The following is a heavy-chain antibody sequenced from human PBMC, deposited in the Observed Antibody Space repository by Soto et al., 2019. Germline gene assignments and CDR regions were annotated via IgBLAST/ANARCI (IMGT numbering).Heavy chain of an antibody. Sequence: QVQLVESGGGVVQPGRSLRLSCAASGFTFSSYAMHWVRQAPGKGLEWVAVISYDGSNKYYADSVKGRFTISRDNSKNTLYLKMNSRRAEDTVVYYCARDLSVYYDFLTGYSPVEFDYGGQGPLVTFSS. CDR1: GFTFSSYA. V-gene: IGHV3-30-3*01. CDR3: ARDLSVYYDFLTGYSPVEFDY. CDR2: ISYDGSNK. J-gene: IGHJ4*02. D-gene: IGHD3-9*01.